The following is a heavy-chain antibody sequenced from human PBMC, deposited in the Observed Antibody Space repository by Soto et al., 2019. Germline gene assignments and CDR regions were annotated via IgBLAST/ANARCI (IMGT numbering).Heavy chain of an antibody. CDR1: GFTFSSYS. CDR2: ITENGATT. Sequence: GGSLRLSCAASGFTFSSYSMTWVREAPGKGLEWVSLITENGATTYNTDFVKGRFTISRDNSKNTLYLQMNSLRAEDTAIYYCANCCQRGHGGATDYWGEGT. D-gene: IGHD3-16*01. CDR3: ANCCQRGHGGATDY. V-gene: IGHV3-23*01. J-gene: IGHJ4*02.